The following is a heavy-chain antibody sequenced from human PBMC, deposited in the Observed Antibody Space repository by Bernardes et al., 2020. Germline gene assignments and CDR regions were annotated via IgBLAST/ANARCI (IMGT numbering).Heavy chain of an antibody. V-gene: IGHV4-59*01. CDR1: GGSISNYY. D-gene: IGHD6-13*01. CDR2: IYYSGST. J-gene: IGHJ6*03. CDR3: ARAPAGPPYYYMDV. Sequence: SETLSLTCTVSGGSISNYYWSWIRQPPGKGLEWNGYIYYSGSTNYNPSLKSRVTILVYMSKNQFSLKLSSVTAADTAVYYCARAPAGPPYYYMDVWGKGTTVTVSS.